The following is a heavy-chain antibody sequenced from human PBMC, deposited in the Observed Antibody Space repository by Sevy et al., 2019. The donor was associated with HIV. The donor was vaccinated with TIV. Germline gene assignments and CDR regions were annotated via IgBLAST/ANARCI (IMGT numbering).Heavy chain of an antibody. CDR1: GASFRNFY. Sequence: SETLSLTCAVYGASFRNFYWSWIRQSPGKGLEWIGEIHHSGSTNFNPSLESRVTMSEDKSKSQFSMKLRSVTAADTAVYYCARGSPRREFGSSGYFFDSWGPGTLVTVSS. V-gene: IGHV4-34*01. CDR3: ARGSPRREFGSSGYFFDS. D-gene: IGHD3-22*01. J-gene: IGHJ4*02. CDR2: IHHSGST.